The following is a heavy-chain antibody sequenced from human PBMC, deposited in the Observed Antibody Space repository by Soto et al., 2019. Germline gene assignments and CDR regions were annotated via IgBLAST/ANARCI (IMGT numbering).Heavy chain of an antibody. D-gene: IGHD6-19*01. Sequence: SVKVSCKASGGTFSSYAISWVRQAPGQGLEWMGGIIPIFGTANYAQKFQGRVTITADKSTSTAYMELSSLRSEDTAVYYCASAGIAVADYHYYNGMDVWGQATMVTVSS. CDR1: GGTFSSYA. V-gene: IGHV1-69*06. CDR2: IIPIFGTA. CDR3: ASAGIAVADYHYYNGMDV. J-gene: IGHJ6*02.